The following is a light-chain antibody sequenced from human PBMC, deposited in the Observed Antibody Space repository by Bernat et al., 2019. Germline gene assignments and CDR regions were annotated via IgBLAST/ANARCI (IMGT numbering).Light chain of an antibody. Sequence: EIVLTQSPATLSVSPGERVTLSCWASQSVTSNLAWYQQRPGQAPRLLIHRASTRATGIPGRFSGSGSETEFTLTISSLQSEDFAVYYCQQYYTWPVTCGGGTNLEIK. J-gene: IGKJ4*01. V-gene: IGKV3-15*01. CDR1: QSVTSN. CDR3: QQYYTWPVT. CDR2: RAS.